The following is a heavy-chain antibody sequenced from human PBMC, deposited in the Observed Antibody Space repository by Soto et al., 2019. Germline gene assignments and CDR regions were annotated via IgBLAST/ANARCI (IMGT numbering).Heavy chain of an antibody. J-gene: IGHJ4*02. D-gene: IGHD2-8*01. CDR1: GYTFTSYY. Sequence: QVQLVQSGAEVKKPGASVKISCKASGYTFTSYYMHWVRHAPGQVLEWMGIINASGCSTNYAQKLQGRVAMTRDTSTSTVYMELNSLRSEDTAVYYCARPPYPGCINAVCYPLDYWGQGTLVTVSS. V-gene: IGHV1-46*01. CDR3: ARPPYPGCINAVCYPLDY. CDR2: INASGCST.